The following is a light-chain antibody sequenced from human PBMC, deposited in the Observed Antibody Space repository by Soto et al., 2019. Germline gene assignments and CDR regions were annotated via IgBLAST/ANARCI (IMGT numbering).Light chain of an antibody. Sequence: QSVLTQPHSVSGAPGQRVTISCTGSSSNIGAGYDVHWYQQLPGTAPKLLIYGNSNRPSGVPDRFSGSKSGTSASLAITGLQAEDEADYYCQSYDSSLRGVFGTGTQLTVL. J-gene: IGLJ1*01. CDR2: GNS. CDR1: SSNIGAGYD. V-gene: IGLV1-40*01. CDR3: QSYDSSLRGV.